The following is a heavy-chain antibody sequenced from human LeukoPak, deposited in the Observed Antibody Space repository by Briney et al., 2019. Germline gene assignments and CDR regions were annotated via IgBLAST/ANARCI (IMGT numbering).Heavy chain of an antibody. Sequence: ASVKVSCKASGYTFTSYYMHWVRQAPGQGLEWMGIINPSGGTTSYAQKFQGRVTMTRDTSTSTVYMELSSLRSEDTAVYYCATSKIVGATALDYYGMDVWGQGTTVTVSS. D-gene: IGHD1-26*01. J-gene: IGHJ6*02. CDR2: INPSGGTT. CDR3: ATSKIVGATALDYYGMDV. V-gene: IGHV1-46*01. CDR1: GYTFTSYY.